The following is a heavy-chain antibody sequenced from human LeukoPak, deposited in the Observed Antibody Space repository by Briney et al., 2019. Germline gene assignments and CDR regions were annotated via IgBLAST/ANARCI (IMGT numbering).Heavy chain of an antibody. V-gene: IGHV3-23*01. D-gene: IGHD1-26*01. CDR1: GLTFSSYA. CDR3: AKDMGESGSYHLDY. Sequence: PGGSLRLSCAASGLTFSSYAMSWVRQAPGKGLEWVSAISGSGCRTYYAESVKGRSTISRDNSKNTLYLQMNSLRAEDTAMYYCAKDMGESGSYHLDYWGQGTLVTVSS. CDR2: ISGSGCRT. J-gene: IGHJ4*02.